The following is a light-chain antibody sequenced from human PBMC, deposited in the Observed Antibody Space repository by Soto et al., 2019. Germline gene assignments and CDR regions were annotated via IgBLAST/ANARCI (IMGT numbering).Light chain of an antibody. CDR1: KSVSSN. J-gene: IGKJ4*01. V-gene: IGKV3-15*01. CDR2: GAS. Sequence: EIVMTQSPATLSVSPWERATLSCRASKSVSSNLAWYQQKPGQAPRLLIYGASTRATGIPARFSGSGSGTEFTLTISSLQSEDFAVYYCQQYNNWPATFGGGTKVEIK. CDR3: QQYNNWPAT.